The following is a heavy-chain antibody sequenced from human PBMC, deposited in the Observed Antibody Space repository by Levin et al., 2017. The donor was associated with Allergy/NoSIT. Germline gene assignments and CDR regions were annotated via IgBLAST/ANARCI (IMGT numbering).Heavy chain of an antibody. D-gene: IGHD3-10*01. Sequence: GGSLRLSCAASGFTFSNAWMSWVRQAPGKGLEWVGRIKSKTDGGTTDYAAPVKGRFTISRDDSKNTLYLQMNSLKTEDTAVYYCTTDHELLWFGEEIYWGQGTLVTVSS. V-gene: IGHV3-15*01. CDR1: GFTFSNAW. J-gene: IGHJ4*02. CDR3: TTDHELLWFGEEIY. CDR2: IKSKTDGGTT.